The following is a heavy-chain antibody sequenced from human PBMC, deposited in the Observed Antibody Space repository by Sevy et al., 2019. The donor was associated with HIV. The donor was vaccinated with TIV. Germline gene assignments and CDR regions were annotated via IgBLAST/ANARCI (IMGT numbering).Heavy chain of an antibody. V-gene: IGHV3-33*01. D-gene: IGHD4-17*01. CDR2: IGYDGSNK. J-gene: IGHJ4*02. Sequence: GESLKISCAASGFTPTTYGMHWVRQAPGKGLEWVAVIGYDGSNKYYADSVKGRFTISRDNSKNTLFLQMDSLRAEDTALYYCPRDPTLHADYLLAYLDYWGQGTLVPVSS. CDR1: GFTPTTYG. CDR3: PRDPTLHADYLLAYLDY.